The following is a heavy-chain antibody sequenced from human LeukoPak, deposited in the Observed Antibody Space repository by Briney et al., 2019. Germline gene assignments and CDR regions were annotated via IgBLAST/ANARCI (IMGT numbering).Heavy chain of an antibody. J-gene: IGHJ4*02. CDR2: ISAYNGNT. Sequence: ASVKVSCKASGYTFTSYVISWVRQAPGQGLEWMGWISAYNGNTNYAQKLQGRVTMTTDTSTSTAYMELRSLRSDDTAVYYCARAYQPLGGLSLPDYWGQGTLVSVSS. CDR1: GYTFTSYV. D-gene: IGHD3-16*02. CDR3: ARAYQPLGGLSLPDY. V-gene: IGHV1-18*01.